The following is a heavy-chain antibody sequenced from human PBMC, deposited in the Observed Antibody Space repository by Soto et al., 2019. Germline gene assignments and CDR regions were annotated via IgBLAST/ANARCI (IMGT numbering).Heavy chain of an antibody. V-gene: IGHV3-48*02. CDR3: ARDKHVDIVATTQDY. D-gene: IGHD5-12*01. CDR2: ISSSSSTI. CDR1: GFTFSSYS. J-gene: IGHJ4*02. Sequence: EVQLVESGGGLVQPGGSLRLSCAASGFTFSSYSMNWVRQAPGKGLEWVSYISSSSSTIYYADSVKGRFTISRDNAKNSLYLQMNSLRDEDTAAYYCARDKHVDIVATTQDYWGQGTLVTVSS.